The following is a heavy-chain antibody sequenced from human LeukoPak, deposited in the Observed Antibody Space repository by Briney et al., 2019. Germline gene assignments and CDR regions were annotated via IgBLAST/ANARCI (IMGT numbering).Heavy chain of an antibody. CDR1: GGSISSSSYY. CDR3: ARQGLRRNTYYDILTGYHDY. V-gene: IGHV4-39*01. D-gene: IGHD3-9*01. CDR2: IYYSGST. Sequence: NSSETLSLTCTVSGGSISSSSYYWGWIRQPPGKGLEWIGSIYYSGSTYYNPSLKSRVTISVDTSKNQFSLKLSSVTAADTAVYYCARQGLRRNTYYDILTGYHDYWGQGTLVTVSS. J-gene: IGHJ4*02.